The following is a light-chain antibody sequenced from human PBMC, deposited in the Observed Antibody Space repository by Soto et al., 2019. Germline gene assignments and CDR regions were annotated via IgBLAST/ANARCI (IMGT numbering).Light chain of an antibody. Sequence: DIQMTQSPSSLSASVGDRVTITCRASQSISSYLNWYQQKPGKAPKLLIYAASSLQSGVPSRFSGSGSGTDFTLTISSLQPEDFATCYGQQSYSTPRTFGQGTKVEIK. V-gene: IGKV1-39*01. CDR2: AAS. J-gene: IGKJ1*01. CDR3: QQSYSTPRT. CDR1: QSISSY.